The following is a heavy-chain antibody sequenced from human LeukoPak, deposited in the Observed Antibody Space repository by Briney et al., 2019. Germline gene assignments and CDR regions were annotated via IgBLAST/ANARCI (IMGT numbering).Heavy chain of an antibody. CDR1: GFTFSSYA. J-gene: IGHJ4*02. D-gene: IGHD2-2*01. CDR3: AKGAAAQGSFDC. Sequence: GGSLRLSCAASGFTFSSYAMSWVRQAPGKGLEWVALISYDGSNKYYVDSVKGRFTISRDNSKNTVFLQMNSLRVEDTAVYYCAKGAAAQGSFDCWGQGTLVTVSS. CDR2: ISYDGSNK. V-gene: IGHV3-30*18.